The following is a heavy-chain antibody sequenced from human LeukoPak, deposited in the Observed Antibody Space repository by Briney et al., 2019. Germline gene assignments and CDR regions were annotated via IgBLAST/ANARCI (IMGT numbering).Heavy chain of an antibody. CDR3: VRQDCSGGSCYLDY. CDR2: ISYHGRDQ. J-gene: IGHJ4*02. V-gene: IGHV3-30*04. D-gene: IGHD2-15*01. Sequence: GVSLRLACAASRFIFSNYAMHWVRQAPGKGLDWVAVISYHGRDQFYADSVKGRFTISRDSSKDTLYLQMNSLRTEDTAVYYCVRQDCSGGSCYLDYWGQGSLVTVSS. CDR1: RFIFSNYA.